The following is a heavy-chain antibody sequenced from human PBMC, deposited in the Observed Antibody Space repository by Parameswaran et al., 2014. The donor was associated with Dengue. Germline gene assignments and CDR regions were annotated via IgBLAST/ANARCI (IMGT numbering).Heavy chain of an antibody. J-gene: IGHJ4*02. CDR2: IYHSGST. CDR3: ARGLSDVLSAYKY. V-gene: IGHV4-38-2*02. D-gene: IGHD3-3*01. Sequence: WIRQPQGRGWEWIGSIYHSGSTYYNPSLKSRVTISVDTSKNQFSLKLSSVTAADTAVYYCARGLSDVLSAYKYWGQGTLVTVSS.